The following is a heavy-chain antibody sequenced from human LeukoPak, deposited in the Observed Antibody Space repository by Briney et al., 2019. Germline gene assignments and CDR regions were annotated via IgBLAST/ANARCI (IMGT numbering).Heavy chain of an antibody. CDR3: AKDLESYSQSTLGHY. V-gene: IGHV3-30*18. CDR1: GFTFSSYG. Sequence: GRSLRLSCAASGFTFSSYGMHWVRQAPGKGLEWVAVISYDGSNKYYADSVKGRFTISRDNSKNTLYLQMNSLRAEDTAVYYCAKDLESYSQSTLGHYWGQGTLVTVSS. D-gene: IGHD1-26*01. CDR2: ISYDGSNK. J-gene: IGHJ4*02.